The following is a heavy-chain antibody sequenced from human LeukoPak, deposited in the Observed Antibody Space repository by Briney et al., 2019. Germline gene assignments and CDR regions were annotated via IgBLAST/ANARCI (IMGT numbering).Heavy chain of an antibody. V-gene: IGHV4-30-2*01. CDR3: ARAATGGWFGELLYFDY. D-gene: IGHD3-10*01. CDR1: GGSISSGGYS. Sequence: SEALSLTCAVSGGSISSGGYSWSWIRQPPGKGLEWIGYIYHSGSTYYNPSLKSRVTISVDRSKNQFSLKLSSVTAADTAVYYCARAATGGWFGELLYFDYWGQGTLVTVSS. CDR2: IYHSGST. J-gene: IGHJ4*02.